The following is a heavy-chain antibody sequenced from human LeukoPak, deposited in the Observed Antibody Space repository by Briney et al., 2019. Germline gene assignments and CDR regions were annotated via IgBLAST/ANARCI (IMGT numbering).Heavy chain of an antibody. CDR3: ARKTLYSSGWYLYYYYGMDV. V-gene: IGHV4-39*07. J-gene: IGHJ6*02. CDR2: IYYSGSA. D-gene: IGHD6-19*01. Sequence: PSETLSLTCTVSGDSVSSSSYYWGWIRQPPGKGLEWIGSIYYSGSAYYNPSLKSRVTISVDTSKNQFSLKLSSVTAADTAVYYCARKTLYSSGWYLYYYYGMDVWGQGTTVTVSS. CDR1: GDSVSSSSYY.